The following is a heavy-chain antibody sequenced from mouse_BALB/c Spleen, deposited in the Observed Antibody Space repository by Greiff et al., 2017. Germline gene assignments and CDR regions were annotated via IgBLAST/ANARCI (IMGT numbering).Heavy chain of an antibody. D-gene: IGHD1-1*01. CDR2: IYPGDGDT. J-gene: IGHJ1*01. CDR3: ARREFITTVVARGYFDV. Sequence: QVQLQQSGAELVRPGSSVKISCKASGYAFSSYWMNWVKQRPGQGLEWIGQIYPGDGDTNYNGKFKGKATLTADKSSSTAYMQLSSLTSEDSAVYFCARREFITTVVARGYFDVWGAGTTVTFSS. CDR1: GYAFSSYW. V-gene: IGHV1-80*01.